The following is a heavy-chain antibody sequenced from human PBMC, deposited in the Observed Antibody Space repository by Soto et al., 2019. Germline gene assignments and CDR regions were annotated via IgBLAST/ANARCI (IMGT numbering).Heavy chain of an antibody. V-gene: IGHV2-5*02. Sequence: VPTLVNPTQTLTLTCTFSGFSLSTDDVGVGWIRQPPGKALDWLAVIYWDDDKRYSPSLKSRLTITKDTSKNQVLLTMTNMDPVDTATYFCARSKYSISSFDYWGQGALVTVSS. CDR1: GFSLSTDDVG. CDR3: ARSKYSISSFDY. D-gene: IGHD6-6*01. J-gene: IGHJ4*02. CDR2: IYWDDDK.